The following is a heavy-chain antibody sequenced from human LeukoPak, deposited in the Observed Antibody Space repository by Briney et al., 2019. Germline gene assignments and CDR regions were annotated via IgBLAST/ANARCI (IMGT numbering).Heavy chain of an antibody. CDR1: GYVFTNYW. J-gene: IGHJ3*02. CDR2: IHPGSSNT. CDR3: ASHYETSGYFGFDI. Sequence: GESLKISYKGSGYVFTNYWIAWVRQVPEKGLEWMGIIHPGSSNTKYGPSFQGQVAISADKSISTAYLHWNNLRASDTAMYYCASHYETSGYFGFDIWGQGTMVTV. D-gene: IGHD3-22*01. V-gene: IGHV5-51*03.